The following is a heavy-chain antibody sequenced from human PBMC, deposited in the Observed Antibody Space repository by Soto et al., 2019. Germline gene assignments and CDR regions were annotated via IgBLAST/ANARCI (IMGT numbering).Heavy chain of an antibody. V-gene: IGHV4-59*01. CDR2: IYYSGST. Sequence: PSETLSHTCTVSGGAISSYYWIWSRHPPEKGLEWIGYIYYSGSTNYNPSLKSRVTISVDTSKNQFSLKLSSVTAADTAVYYCARFCFYCCYDWASVFDICAQGTMVTVSS. D-gene: IGHD2-2*01. CDR1: GGAISSYY. J-gene: IGHJ3*02. CDR3: ARFCFYCCYDWASVFDI.